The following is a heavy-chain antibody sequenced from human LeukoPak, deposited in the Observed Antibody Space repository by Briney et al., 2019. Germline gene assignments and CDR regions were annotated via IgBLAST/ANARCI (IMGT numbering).Heavy chain of an antibody. D-gene: IGHD6-25*01. J-gene: IGHJ4*02. Sequence: SQTLSLTCTVSGGSISSGGFYWSWIRQPPGKGLEWIGYIHHSGDTYQNPSLKSRVTVSSDRSKNEFYLKLSSVTAADTAVYYCARLIAADPQLDYWGQGTLVTVSS. V-gene: IGHV4-30-2*01. CDR2: IHHSGDT. CDR1: GGSISSGGFY. CDR3: ARLIAADPQLDY.